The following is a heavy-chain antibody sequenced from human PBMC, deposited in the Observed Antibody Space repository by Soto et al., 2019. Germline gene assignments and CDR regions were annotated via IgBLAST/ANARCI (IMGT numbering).Heavy chain of an antibody. J-gene: IGHJ5*02. D-gene: IGHD2-15*01. CDR3: AKVPGYCSGGSCHGWFDP. CDR1: GFTFSSYA. Sequence: PGGSLRLSCAASGFTFSSYAMSWVRQAPGKGLEWVSAISGSGGSTYYADSVKGRFTISRDNSKNTLYLQMNSLRAEDTAVYYCAKVPGYCSGGSCHGWFDPWGQGTLVTVSS. V-gene: IGHV3-23*01. CDR2: ISGSGGST.